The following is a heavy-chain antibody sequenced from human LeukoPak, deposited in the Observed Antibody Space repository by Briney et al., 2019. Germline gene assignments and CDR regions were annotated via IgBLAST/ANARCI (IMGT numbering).Heavy chain of an antibody. V-gene: IGHV3-23*01. Sequence: GGSLRLSCAASGFTFSSYAMSWVRQAPGKGLEWVSAISGSGGSTYYADSVKGRFTISRDNSKNTLYLQMYSLRAEDTAVYYCAKDPDYGDYRYYFDYWGQGTLVTVSS. J-gene: IGHJ4*02. CDR2: ISGSGGST. CDR1: GFTFSSYA. D-gene: IGHD4-17*01. CDR3: AKDPDYGDYRYYFDY.